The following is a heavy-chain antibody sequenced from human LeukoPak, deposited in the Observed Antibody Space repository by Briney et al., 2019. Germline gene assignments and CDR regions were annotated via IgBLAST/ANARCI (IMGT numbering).Heavy chain of an antibody. CDR3: AKGSRSWYTRGGSNLDY. CDR2: ISGSGGST. D-gene: IGHD6-13*01. CDR1: GFTFSSYA. Sequence: GGSLRLSCAASGFTFSSYAVSWVRQAPGKGLEWVSAISGSGGSTYYADSVKGRFTISRDNSKNTLYLQMNSLRAGGTAVYYCAKGSRSWYTRGGSNLDYWGQGTLVTVSS. V-gene: IGHV3-23*01. J-gene: IGHJ4*02.